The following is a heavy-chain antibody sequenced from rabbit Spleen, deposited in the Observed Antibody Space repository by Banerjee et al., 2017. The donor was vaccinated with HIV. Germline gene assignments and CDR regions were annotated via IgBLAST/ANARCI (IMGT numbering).Heavy chain of an antibody. CDR3: ARDTGSSFSTYGMDL. CDR2: IYAGSSGTT. J-gene: IGHJ6*01. CDR1: GFTISSGQW. D-gene: IGHD8-1*01. V-gene: IGHV1S45*01. Sequence: QEQLVESGGDLVQPEGSLTLCCTASGFTISSGQWICWVRQAPGKGLEWIACIYAGSSGTTYYASWAKGRFTISKTSSTTVTLQMTSLTAADTATYFCARDTGSSFSTYGMDLWGQGTLVTVS.